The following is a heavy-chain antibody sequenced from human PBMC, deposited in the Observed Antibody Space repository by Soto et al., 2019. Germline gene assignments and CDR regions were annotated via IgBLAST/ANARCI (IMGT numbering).Heavy chain of an antibody. V-gene: IGHV1-69*01. CDR3: AGGGIVVVPAAISYYYYYGMDV. J-gene: IGHJ6*02. D-gene: IGHD2-2*02. Sequence: QVQLVQSGAEVKKPGSSVKVSCKASGGTFSSYAISWVRQAPGQGLEWMGGIIPTFGTANYAQKFQGRVTITADESTSTAYMELSSLRSEDTAVYYCAGGGIVVVPAAISYYYYYGMDVWGQGTTVTVSS. CDR1: GGTFSSYA. CDR2: IIPTFGTA.